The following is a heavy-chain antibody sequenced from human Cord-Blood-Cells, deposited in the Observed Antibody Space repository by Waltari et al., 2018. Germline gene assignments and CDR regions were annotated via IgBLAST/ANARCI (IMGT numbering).Heavy chain of an antibody. D-gene: IGHD3-10*01. CDR3: ARERGPRYFDL. J-gene: IGHJ2*01. CDR1: GFTVSSHY. CDR2: IYSGGST. V-gene: IGHV3-53*04. Sequence: EVQLVESGGGLVQPGGSLRLSCAASGFTVSSHYLRWVRQAPGKGLEWVSVIYSGGSTYYADSVKGRFTISRHNSKNTLYLQMNSLRAEDTAVYYCARERGPRYFDLWGRGTLVTVSS.